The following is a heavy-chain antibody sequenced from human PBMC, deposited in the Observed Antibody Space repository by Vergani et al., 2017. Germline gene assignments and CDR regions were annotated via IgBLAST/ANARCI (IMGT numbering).Heavy chain of an antibody. CDR3: ARDVSYSSSWYGDAFDI. CDR1: GGSISSSNW. Sequence: QVQLQESGPGLVKPSGTLSLTCAVSGGSISSSNWWSWVRQPPGKGLEWIGEIYHSGSTNYNPSLKSRVTISVDKSKHQFSLKLSSVTAADTAVYYGARDVSYSSSWYGDAFDIWGQGTMVTVSS. D-gene: IGHD6-13*01. J-gene: IGHJ3*02. V-gene: IGHV4-4*02. CDR2: IYHSGST.